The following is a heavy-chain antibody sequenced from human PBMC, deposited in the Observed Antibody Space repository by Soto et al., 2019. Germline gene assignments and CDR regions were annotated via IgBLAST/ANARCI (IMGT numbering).Heavy chain of an antibody. CDR3: ARSYGDYLLYNWFDP. D-gene: IGHD4-17*01. CDR2: IIPIFGTA. Sequence: SVKVSCKASGGTFSSYAISWVRQAPGQGLEWMGGIIPIFGTANYAQKFQGRVTMTRDTSISTAYMELSRLRSDDTAVYYCARSYGDYLLYNWFDPWGQGTLVTVSS. V-gene: IGHV1-69*05. CDR1: GGTFSSYA. J-gene: IGHJ5*02.